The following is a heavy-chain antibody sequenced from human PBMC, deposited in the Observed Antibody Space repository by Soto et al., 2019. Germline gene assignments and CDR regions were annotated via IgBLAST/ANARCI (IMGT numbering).Heavy chain of an antibody. J-gene: IGHJ4*02. Sequence: VASVKVSCKTSGYTFSAYYMHWVRQAPGQGLEWMGWINPKSGGTLYAQKFQGRVTMTRDTSISTAYMELSRLRSDDTAVYYCARGCTFSYDTSGYSVYCGQGSLVTVSA. CDR1: GYTFSAYY. CDR3: ARGCTFSYDTSGYSVY. D-gene: IGHD3-22*01. CDR2: INPKSGGT. V-gene: IGHV1-2*02.